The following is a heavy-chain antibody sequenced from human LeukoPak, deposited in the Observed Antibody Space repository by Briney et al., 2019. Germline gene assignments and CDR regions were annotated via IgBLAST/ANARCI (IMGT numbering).Heavy chain of an antibody. CDR3: ARGDVVLVDAVRYCYYGMDV. CDR2: INPSGGST. V-gene: IGHV1-46*01. CDR1: GYNFISYY. Sequence: GASVKVSCTASGYNFISYYMHWVRQAPGQGLEWMGIINPSGGSTSYAQKFQDRVTMTRDTSTSTVYMELSSLKSEDTAVYYCARGDVVLVDAVRYCYYGMDVWGQGTTVTVSS. D-gene: IGHD2-8*01. J-gene: IGHJ6*02.